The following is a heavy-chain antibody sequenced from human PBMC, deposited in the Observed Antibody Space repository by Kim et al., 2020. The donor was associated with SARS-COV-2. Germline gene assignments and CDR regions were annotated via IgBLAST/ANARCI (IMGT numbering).Heavy chain of an antibody. D-gene: IGHD4-4*01. Sequence: SETLSLTCTVSGGSISSYYWSWIRQPPGKGLEWIGYIYYSGSTNYNPSLKSRVTISVDTSKNQFSLKLSSVTAADTAVYYCARDRGVTTSRYYYYGMDVWGQGTTVTVSS. CDR3: ARDRGVTTSRYYYYGMDV. V-gene: IGHV4-59*13. CDR1: GGSISSYY. J-gene: IGHJ6*02. CDR2: IYYSGST.